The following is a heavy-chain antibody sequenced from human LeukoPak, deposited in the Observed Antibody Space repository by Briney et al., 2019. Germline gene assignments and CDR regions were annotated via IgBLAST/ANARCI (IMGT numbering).Heavy chain of an antibody. CDR2: ISYDGSNK. V-gene: IGHV3-30-3*01. Sequence: GGSLRLSCAASGFTFSSYAVHWVRQAPGRGLEWVAVISYDGSNKYYADSVKGRFSISRDNSKNTLYLQMNSLRAEDTAVYYCAKEGSGYYGFDYWGQGTLVTVSS. J-gene: IGHJ4*02. CDR3: AKEGSGYYGFDY. D-gene: IGHD3-22*01. CDR1: GFTFSSYA.